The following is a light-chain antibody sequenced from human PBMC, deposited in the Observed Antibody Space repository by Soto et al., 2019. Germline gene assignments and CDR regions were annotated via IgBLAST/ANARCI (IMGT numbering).Light chain of an antibody. V-gene: IGLV2-14*01. CDR3: TSYTAYSTYV. Sequence: QSVLTQPASVSGSAGQSITISCSGTGSDVGGYNHVSWYQQHPGKAPKLVIYEVSNRPSGVSNRFSGSKSGNTASLTISGLQAEDDGDYYCTSYTAYSTYVFGPGTKVTVL. CDR2: EVS. CDR1: GSDVGGYNH. J-gene: IGLJ1*01.